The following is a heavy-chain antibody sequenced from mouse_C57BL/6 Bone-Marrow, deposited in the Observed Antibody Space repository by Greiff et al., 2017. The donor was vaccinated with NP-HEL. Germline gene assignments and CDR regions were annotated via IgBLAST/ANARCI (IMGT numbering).Heavy chain of an antibody. V-gene: IGHV1-52*01. Sequence: VQLQQPGAELVRPGSSVKLSCKASGYTFTSYWMHWVKQRPIQGLEWIGNIDPSDSETHYNQKFKDKATLTVDKSSSTAYMQLSSLTSEDSAVYYCARNYSNYGYYAMDYWGQGTSVTVSS. J-gene: IGHJ4*01. CDR2: IDPSDSET. CDR1: GYTFTSYW. D-gene: IGHD2-5*01. CDR3: ARNYSNYGYYAMDY.